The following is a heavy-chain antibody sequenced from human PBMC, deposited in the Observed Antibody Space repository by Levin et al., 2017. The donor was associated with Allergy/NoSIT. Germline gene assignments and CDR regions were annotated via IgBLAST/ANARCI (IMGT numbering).Heavy chain of an antibody. CDR2: IYYSGST. Sequence: TPSETLSLTCTVSGGSISSYYWSWIRQPPGKGLEWIGYIYYSGSTNYNPSLKSRVTISVDTSKNQFSLKLSSVTAADTAVYYCARVGSYGLPASDFWGQGTLVTVSS. J-gene: IGHJ4*02. CDR1: GGSISSYY. V-gene: IGHV4-59*01. D-gene: IGHD5-18*01. CDR3: ARVGSYGLPASDF.